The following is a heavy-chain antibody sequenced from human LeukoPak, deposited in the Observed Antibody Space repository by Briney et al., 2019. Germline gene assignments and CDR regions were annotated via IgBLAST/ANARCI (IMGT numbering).Heavy chain of an antibody. CDR2: ISSSSSYI. Sequence: RSGGSLRLSCAASGFTLSSYSMNWVRQAPGKGLEWVSSISSSSSYIYYVDSVKGRFTISRDNAKNSLYLQMNSLRAEDTAVYYCARSPPNFPPPLSGPFDYWGQGTLVTVSS. J-gene: IGHJ4*02. CDR1: GFTLSSYS. CDR3: ARSPPNFPPPLSGPFDY. D-gene: IGHD2/OR15-2a*01. V-gene: IGHV3-21*01.